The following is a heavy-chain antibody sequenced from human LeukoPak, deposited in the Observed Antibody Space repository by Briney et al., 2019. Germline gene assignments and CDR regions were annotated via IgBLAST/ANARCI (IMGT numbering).Heavy chain of an antibody. CDR2: MNPNSGNT. D-gene: IGHD3-3*01. V-gene: IGHV1-8*02. CDR1: GGTFSSYA. J-gene: IGHJ4*02. Sequence: ASVKVSCKASGGTFSSYAISWVRQATGQGLEWMGWMNPNSGNTGYAQKFQGRVTMTRNTSISTAYMELSSLRSEDTAVYYCARGSRWESGYSDYWGQGTLVTVSS. CDR3: ARGSRWESGYSDY.